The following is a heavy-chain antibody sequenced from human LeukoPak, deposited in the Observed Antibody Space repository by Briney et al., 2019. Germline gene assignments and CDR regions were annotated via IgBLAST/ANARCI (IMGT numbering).Heavy chain of an antibody. CDR1: GYTFTNYW. Sequence: GASLQISCKGSGYTFTNYWIGWVRQMPGKGLEFMGIIYPGDSDTRYSPSFQGQVTISVDKSINTAYLQWSSLKASDSAMYYCARAGYSNRWDGVDYWGQGTLVTVSS. J-gene: IGHJ4*02. V-gene: IGHV5-51*01. D-gene: IGHD2/OR15-2a*01. CDR3: ARAGYSNRWDGVDY. CDR2: IYPGDSDT.